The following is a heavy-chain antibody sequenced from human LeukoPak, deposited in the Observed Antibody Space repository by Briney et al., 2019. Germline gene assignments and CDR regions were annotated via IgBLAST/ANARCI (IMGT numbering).Heavy chain of an antibody. V-gene: IGHV3-21*01. CDR3: ARDGRYFDWLLTDNVFDY. D-gene: IGHD3-9*01. Sequence: PGGSLRLSCAASGFTFSSYSMNWVRQAPGKGLEWVSSISSSSSYIYYADSVKGRFTISRDNAKNSLYLQMNSLRAEDTAVYYCARDGRYFDWLLTDNVFDYWGQGTLVTVSS. CDR1: GFTFSSYS. J-gene: IGHJ4*02. CDR2: ISSSSSYI.